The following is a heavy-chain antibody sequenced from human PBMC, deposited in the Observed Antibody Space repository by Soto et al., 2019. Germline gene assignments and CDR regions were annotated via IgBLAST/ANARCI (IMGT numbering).Heavy chain of an antibody. CDR3: AKDHLETTVTTTSY. Sequence: QVQLVESGGGVVQPGRSLRLSCAASGFTFSSYGMHWVRQAPGKGLEWVAVISYDGNNKYYADSVKGRFTIARDNFKNTLYLQIDSLRAEDTAMYYCAKDHLETTVTTTSYWGQGTLVTVSS. J-gene: IGHJ4*02. CDR1: GFTFSSYG. D-gene: IGHD4-17*01. V-gene: IGHV3-30*18. CDR2: ISYDGNNK.